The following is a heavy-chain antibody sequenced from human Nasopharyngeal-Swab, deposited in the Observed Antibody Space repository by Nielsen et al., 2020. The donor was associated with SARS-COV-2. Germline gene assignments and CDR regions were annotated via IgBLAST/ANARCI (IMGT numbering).Heavy chain of an antibody. CDR3: ARVDNYYDSSGYRQYYFDY. D-gene: IGHD3-22*01. V-gene: IGHV4-4*07. Sequence: SETLSLTCTVSGGSISSYYWSWIRQPAGKGLEWIGRIYTSGSTNSNPSLKSRVTMSVDTSKNQFSLKLSSVTAADTAVYYCARVDNYYDSSGYRQYYFDYWGQGTLVTVSS. CDR1: GGSISSYY. CDR2: IYTSGST. J-gene: IGHJ4*02.